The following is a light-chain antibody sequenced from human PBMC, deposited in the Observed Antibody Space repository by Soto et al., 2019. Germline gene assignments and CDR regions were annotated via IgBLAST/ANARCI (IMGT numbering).Light chain of an antibody. CDR2: DVS. V-gene: IGLV2-11*01. CDR3: RSYAGSYTWV. Sequence: QSALTQPRSVSGSPGQSVTISCTGTSSDVGAYNFVSWCQQHPGKAPKLMIYDVSKRPSGVPDRFSGSKSGNTASLTISGLQAEGEADYYCRSYAGSYTWVFGTGTKLTVL. CDR1: SSDVGAYNF. J-gene: IGLJ1*01.